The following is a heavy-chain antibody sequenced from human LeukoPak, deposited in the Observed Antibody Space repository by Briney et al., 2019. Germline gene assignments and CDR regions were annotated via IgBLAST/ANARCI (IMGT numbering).Heavy chain of an antibody. CDR2: IYTSGTT. D-gene: IGHD4-17*01. CDR1: GGSFSGYY. Sequence: SGTLSLTCGVYGGSFSGYYWSWIRQPAGKGLEWIGRIYTSGTTHYNPSLKSRVTMSVDTSKNQFSLKLSSVTAADTAVYYCARLSTVTTSFDYWGQGTLVTVSS. V-gene: IGHV4-59*10. CDR3: ARLSTVTTSFDY. J-gene: IGHJ4*02.